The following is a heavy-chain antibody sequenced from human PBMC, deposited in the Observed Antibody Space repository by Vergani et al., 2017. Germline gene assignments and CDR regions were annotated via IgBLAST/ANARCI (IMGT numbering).Heavy chain of an antibody. V-gene: IGHV3-15*01. D-gene: IGHD4-17*01. CDR3: TRHSLPSGPPRKVSPYGDYARPSGWFDP. CDR2: IKSKTDGGTT. CDR1: GFTFSNAW. J-gene: IGHJ5*02. Sequence: EVQLVESGGGLVKPGGSLRLSCAASGFTFSNAWMSWVRQAPGKGLEWVGRIKSKTDGGTTDYAAPVKGRFTISRDDSKNTSYLQMNSLKTEDTAVYYCTRHSLPSGPPRKVSPYGDYARPSGWFDPWGQGTLVTVSS.